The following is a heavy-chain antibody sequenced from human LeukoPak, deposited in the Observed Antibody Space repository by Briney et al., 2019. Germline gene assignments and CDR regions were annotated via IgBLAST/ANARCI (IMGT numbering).Heavy chain of an antibody. V-gene: IGHV3-48*03. D-gene: IGHD1-26*01. CDR3: ARATSGNGMDA. Sequence: PGGSLRLSCAASGFTISTYDINWVSQAPGRGLEWVSYISSSGSTIYYADSVKGRFTISRDNAKNLLYLQMNSLRAEDTAVYYCARATSGNGMDAWGKGTTVTVSS. J-gene: IGHJ6*04. CDR1: GFTISTYD. CDR2: ISSSGSTI.